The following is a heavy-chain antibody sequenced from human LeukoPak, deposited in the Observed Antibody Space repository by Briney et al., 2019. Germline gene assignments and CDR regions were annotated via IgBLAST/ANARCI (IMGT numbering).Heavy chain of an antibody. D-gene: IGHD5-24*01. CDR1: GFTFSIYA. Sequence: GGSLRLSCAASGFTFSIYAMSWVRQAPGKGLKWVSAISGSGGSTYYADSVKGRFTISRDNSKNTLYLQMNSLRAEDTAVYYCAKGRDGYKTYYFDHWGQGTLVTVSS. CDR2: ISGSGGST. V-gene: IGHV3-23*01. CDR3: AKGRDGYKTYYFDH. J-gene: IGHJ4*02.